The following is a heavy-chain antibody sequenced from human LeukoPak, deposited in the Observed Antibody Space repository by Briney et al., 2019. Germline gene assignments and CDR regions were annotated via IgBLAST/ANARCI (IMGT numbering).Heavy chain of an antibody. J-gene: IGHJ3*02. CDR3: AIDNYYDSSGAFPGAFDI. Sequence: SETLSLTCTVSGGSISRDYWSWIRQPPGKGLEWIGYIYYTGSTNYNPSLKSRVTISVDTSKNQFSLKLSSVTAADTAVYYCAIDNYYDSSGAFPGAFDIWGQGTMVTVSS. CDR1: GGSISRDY. CDR2: IYYTGST. V-gene: IGHV4-59*01. D-gene: IGHD3-22*01.